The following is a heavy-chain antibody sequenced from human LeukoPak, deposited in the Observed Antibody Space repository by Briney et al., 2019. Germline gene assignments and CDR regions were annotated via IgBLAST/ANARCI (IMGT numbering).Heavy chain of an antibody. Sequence: GGSLRLSCAASGFTFSRHGMNWVRQAPGKGLEWVSSISSSSSYIYYADSVKGRFTISRDNAKNSLYLQMNSLRAEDTAVYYCARDHIAAAGTGPFDPWGQGTLVTVSS. J-gene: IGHJ5*02. CDR3: ARDHIAAAGTGPFDP. CDR1: GFTFSRHG. V-gene: IGHV3-21*01. D-gene: IGHD6-13*01. CDR2: ISSSSSYI.